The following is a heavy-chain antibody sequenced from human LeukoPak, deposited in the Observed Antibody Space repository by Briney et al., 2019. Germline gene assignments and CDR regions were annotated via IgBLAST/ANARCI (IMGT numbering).Heavy chain of an antibody. J-gene: IGHJ3*02. CDR1: GFTFSSYG. Sequence: PGGSLRLSCAASGFTFSSYGMHWVRQAPGKGLEWVAVIPYDGSNKYYADSVKGRFTISRDNSKNTLYLQMNSLRAEDTAVYYCAKDTTSGSYYMLRVSAFDIWGQGTMVTVSS. CDR2: IPYDGSNK. CDR3: AKDTTSGSYYMLRVSAFDI. V-gene: IGHV3-30*18. D-gene: IGHD1-26*01.